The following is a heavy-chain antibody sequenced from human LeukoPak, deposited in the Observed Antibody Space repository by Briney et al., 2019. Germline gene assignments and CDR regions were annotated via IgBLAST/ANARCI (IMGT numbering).Heavy chain of an antibody. CDR1: GGSISSGGYY. J-gene: IGHJ5*02. CDR3: ARLYDGLDP. V-gene: IGHV4-30-2*01. D-gene: IGHD3-22*01. CDR2: IYHSGST. Sequence: NTSQTLSLTCTVSGGSISSGGYYWGWIRHPPGKGLEWIGYIYHSGSTYYNPSLKSRVTISVDRSKNQFSLKLRSVTAADTAVYYCARLYDGLDPWGQGTLVTVSS.